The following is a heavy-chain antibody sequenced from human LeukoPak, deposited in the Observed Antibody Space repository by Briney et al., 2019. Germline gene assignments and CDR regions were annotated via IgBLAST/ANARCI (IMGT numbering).Heavy chain of an antibody. J-gene: IGHJ4*02. CDR1: GGSINSSSYY. CDR2: IYYSGST. Sequence: SETLSLTCTVSGGSINSSSYYWGWIRHPPGKGLEWIGSIYYSGSTYYNPSLKSRVTISVDTSKNHFSLKLSSVTAADTAVYYCARAPYSSGWSKPEERIGFDYWGQGTLVTVSS. V-gene: IGHV4-39*02. D-gene: IGHD6-19*01. CDR3: ARAPYSSGWSKPEERIGFDY.